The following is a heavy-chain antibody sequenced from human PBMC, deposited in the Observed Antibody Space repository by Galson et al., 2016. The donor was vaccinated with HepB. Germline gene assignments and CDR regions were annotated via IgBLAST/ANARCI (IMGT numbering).Heavy chain of an antibody. CDR3: ATGIVVAGKYYYYYMDV. J-gene: IGHJ6*03. CDR1: GGTIRSDYY. Sequence: TLSLTCFVSGGTIRSDYYWGWIRQPPGRGLEWIGSVLSSEGTYYNPSLKSRVTISVDTSKNQFSPRLNSVTAADTGVYYCATGIVVAGKYYYYYMDVWGKGTTVTVS. V-gene: IGHV4-39*01. CDR2: VLSSEGT. D-gene: IGHD6-19*01.